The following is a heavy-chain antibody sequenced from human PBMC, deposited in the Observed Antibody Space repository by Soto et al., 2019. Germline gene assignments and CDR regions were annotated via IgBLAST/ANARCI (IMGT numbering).Heavy chain of an antibody. CDR2: IYYSGST. V-gene: IGHV4-59*01. D-gene: IGHD3-22*01. Sequence: SETLSLTCTVSGGSISSYYWSWIRQPPGKGLEWIGYIYYSGSTNYNPSLKGRVTISVDTSKNQFSLKLSSVTAADTAVYYCARDLGYYYDSSGYLDYWGQGTLVTVSS. CDR3: ARDLGYYYDSSGYLDY. CDR1: GGSISSYY. J-gene: IGHJ4*02.